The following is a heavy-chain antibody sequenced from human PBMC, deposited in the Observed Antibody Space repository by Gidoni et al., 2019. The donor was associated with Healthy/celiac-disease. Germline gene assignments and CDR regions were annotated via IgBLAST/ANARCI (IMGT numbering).Heavy chain of an antibody. D-gene: IGHD4-17*01. Sequence: EVQLVESGGGLVQPGGSLRLSCAAPGFTFRSYAMSWVRQAPGKGLVWVSAISGSGGSTYYADSVKGRFTISRDNSKNTLYLQMNSLRAEDTAVYYCAKEWSGDQYFDYWGQGTLVTVSS. CDR2: ISGSGGST. J-gene: IGHJ4*02. V-gene: IGHV3-23*04. CDR1: GFTFRSYA. CDR3: AKEWSGDQYFDY.